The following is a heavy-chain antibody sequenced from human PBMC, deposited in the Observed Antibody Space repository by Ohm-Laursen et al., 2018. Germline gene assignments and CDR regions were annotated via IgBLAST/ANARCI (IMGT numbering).Heavy chain of an antibody. CDR1: GFTFSSYS. Sequence: GSLRLSCAASGFTFSSYSMNWVRQAPGKGLEWVSSISSSSSYIYYADSVKGRFTISRDNAKNSLSLQMNSLRAEDTAVYYCARVGATPSGMDVWGQGTTVTVSS. CDR3: ARVGATPSGMDV. V-gene: IGHV3-21*03. J-gene: IGHJ6*02. CDR2: ISSSSSYI. D-gene: IGHD1-26*01.